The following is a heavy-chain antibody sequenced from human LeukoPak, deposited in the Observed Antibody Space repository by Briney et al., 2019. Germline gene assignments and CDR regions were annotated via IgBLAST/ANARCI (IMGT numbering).Heavy chain of an antibody. CDR2: ISGSGGST. CDR1: GFTFSSYA. Sequence: GGSLRLSCAASGFTFSSYAMSWVRQAPGKGLEWVAAISGSGGSTYYADSVKGRFTISRDNSKNTLYLQMNSLRAEDTAVYYCAKFSSSSGWYDAFDIWGQGTMVTVSS. D-gene: IGHD6-19*01. CDR3: AKFSSSSGWYDAFDI. V-gene: IGHV3-23*01. J-gene: IGHJ3*02.